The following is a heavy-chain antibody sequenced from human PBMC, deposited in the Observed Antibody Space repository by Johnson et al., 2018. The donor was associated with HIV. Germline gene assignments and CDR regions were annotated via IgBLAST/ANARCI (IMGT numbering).Heavy chain of an antibody. V-gene: IGHV3-66*01. D-gene: IGHD1-1*01. Sequence: VQLVESGGGLVQPGRSLRLSCAASGFTFSSYAMHWVRQAPGKGLEWVSVIYSGGSTYYADSVKGRFTISRDNSRNTLYLQMNSLRAEDTAVYYCARDLCVGTAKVNAFDIWGQGTMVTVSS. CDR3: ARDLCVGTAKVNAFDI. CDR2: IYSGGST. J-gene: IGHJ3*02. CDR1: GFTFSSYA.